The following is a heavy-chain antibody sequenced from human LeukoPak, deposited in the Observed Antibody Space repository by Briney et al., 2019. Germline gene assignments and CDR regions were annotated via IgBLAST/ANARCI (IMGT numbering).Heavy chain of an antibody. D-gene: IGHD6-19*01. CDR1: GGSISSYY. V-gene: IGHV4-59*01. Sequence: SETLSLTCTVSGGSISSYYWSWIRRPPGKGLEWIGYIYYSGSTNYNPSLKSRVTISVDTSKNQFSLKLSSVTAADTAVYYCARYLAVAGCCNRYYYYGMDVWGQGTTVTVSS. CDR3: ARYLAVAGCCNRYYYYGMDV. J-gene: IGHJ6*02. CDR2: IYYSGST.